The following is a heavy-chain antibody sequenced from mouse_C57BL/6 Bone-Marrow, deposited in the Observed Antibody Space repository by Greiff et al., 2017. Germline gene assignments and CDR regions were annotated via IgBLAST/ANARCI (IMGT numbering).Heavy chain of an antibody. V-gene: IGHV1-15*01. CDR1: GYTFTDYE. CDR2: IDPETGGT. Sequence: VQLQQSGAELVRPGASVTLSCKASGYTFTDYEMHWVKQTPVHGLEWIGAIDPETGGTAYNQKFKGKAILTADKSSSTAYMELRSLTAEDSAVYYGTRSFVTTVVAFDYWGQGTTLTVSS. D-gene: IGHD1-1*01. J-gene: IGHJ2*01. CDR3: TRSFVTTVVAFDY.